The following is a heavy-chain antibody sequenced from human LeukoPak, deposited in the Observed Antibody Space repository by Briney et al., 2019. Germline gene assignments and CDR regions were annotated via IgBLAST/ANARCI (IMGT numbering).Heavy chain of an antibody. D-gene: IGHD1-26*01. J-gene: IGHJ4*02. CDR2: ISYDGSNK. CDR1: GFTFSNAW. Sequence: GGSLRLSCAASGFTFSNAWMSWVRQAPGKGLEWVAIISYDGSNKYYADSVKGRFTISRDNSKNTLYLQMNSLRAEDTAVYYCARDLTSGSEGAGYWGQGTLVTVSS. CDR3: ARDLTSGSEGAGY. V-gene: IGHV3-30*03.